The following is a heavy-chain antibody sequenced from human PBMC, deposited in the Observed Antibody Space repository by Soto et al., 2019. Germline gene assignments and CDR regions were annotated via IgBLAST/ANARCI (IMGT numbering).Heavy chain of an antibody. CDR2: ISWNSGSI. J-gene: IGHJ3*02. CDR1: GFTFDDYA. Sequence: EVQLVESGGGLVQPGRSLRLSCAASGFTFDDYAMHWVRQAPGKGLEWVSGISWNSGSIGYADCVKGRFTISRDNAKNFLYLQMNSLRAEDTALYYCAKDKGAGDIVVVVASDAFDIWGQGTMVTVSS. V-gene: IGHV3-9*01. CDR3: AKDKGAGDIVVVVASDAFDI. D-gene: IGHD2-15*01.